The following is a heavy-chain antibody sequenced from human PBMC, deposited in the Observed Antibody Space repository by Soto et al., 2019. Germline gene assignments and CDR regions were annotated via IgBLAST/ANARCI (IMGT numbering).Heavy chain of an antibody. V-gene: IGHV3-23*01. CDR1: GFTFSSYA. CDR2: ISGSGGST. J-gene: IGHJ3*02. CDR3: AKDSPTYNWNEGSGEAFDI. Sequence: VQLLESGGGLVQPGGSLRLSCAASGFTFSSYAMSWVRQAPGKGLEWVSAISGSGGSTYYADSVKGRFTISRDNSKNTLYLQMNSLRAEDTAVYYCAKDSPTYNWNEGSGEAFDIWGQGTMVTVSS. D-gene: IGHD1-20*01.